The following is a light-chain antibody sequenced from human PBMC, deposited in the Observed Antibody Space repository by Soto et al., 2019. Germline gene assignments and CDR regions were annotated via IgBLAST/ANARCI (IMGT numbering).Light chain of an antibody. CDR1: QGISSF. J-gene: IGKJ3*01. V-gene: IGKV1-9*01. CDR3: QQVNSYPLT. CDR2: GAS. Sequence: DIQLTQSPPFLSASVGDRVTIICRASQGISSFLAWYQQKPGKAPKLLISGASTVERGVPSRFSGSGSGAEFTLTISSLQPEDFATYYRQQVNSYPLTFGPGTKVDIK.